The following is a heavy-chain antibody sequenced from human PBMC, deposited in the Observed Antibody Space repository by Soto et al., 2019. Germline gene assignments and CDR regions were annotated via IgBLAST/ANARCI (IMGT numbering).Heavy chain of an antibody. CDR3: AGVAV. CDR2: IKVDGSEK. Sequence: EVQLVESGGGLVQAGGSLRLSCAASGFTFSKYWLRWVRPAPGKGLEWVANIKVDGSEKYYVDSVNGRFTISSDNAKNSLYLQMRGLRAEDTAVYYCAGVAVRGQCTLVPVSS. CDR1: GFTFSKYW. D-gene: IGHD6-19*01. V-gene: IGHV3-7*03. J-gene: IGHJ1*01.